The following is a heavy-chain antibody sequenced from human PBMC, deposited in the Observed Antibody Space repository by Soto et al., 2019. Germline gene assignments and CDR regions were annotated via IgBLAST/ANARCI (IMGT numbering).Heavy chain of an antibody. Sequence: GSLRLSCAVSGVTFSNYWMCWVRQAPGKGLVWVSRTNTDGSHTNYADSVRGRFTISRDNAGNTLHLEMNSLRVEDSAVYYCARGGVAAGVDYWGKGTSVTVSS. J-gene: IGHJ6*04. CDR1: GVTFSNYW. CDR3: ARGGVAAGVDY. CDR2: TNTDGSHT. D-gene: IGHD6-6*01. V-gene: IGHV3-74*01.